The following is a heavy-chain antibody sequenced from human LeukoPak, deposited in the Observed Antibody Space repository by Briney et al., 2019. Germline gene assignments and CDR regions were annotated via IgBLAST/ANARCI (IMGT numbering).Heavy chain of an antibody. V-gene: IGHV3-21*01. D-gene: IGHD3-22*01. CDR3: ARGGPGGHYYDSSGYYSDYYYYYMDV. CDR1: GFTFSSYS. CDR2: ISSSSSYI. J-gene: IGHJ6*03. Sequence: GGSLRLSCAASGFTFSSYSMNWVRQAPGKGLEWVSSISSSSSYIYYADSVKGRFTISRDNAKNSLYLQMNSLRAEDTAVYYCARGGPGGHYYDSSGYYSDYYYYYMDVWGKGTTVTVSS.